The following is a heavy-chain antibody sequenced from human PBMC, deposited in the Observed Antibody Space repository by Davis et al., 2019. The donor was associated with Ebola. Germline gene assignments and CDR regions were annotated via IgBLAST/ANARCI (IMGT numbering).Heavy chain of an antibody. D-gene: IGHD6-19*01. CDR3: ATTQWLREFDN. V-gene: IGHV3-53*05. J-gene: IGHJ4*02. CDR1: GFTVSSNH. Sequence: GESLKISCAASGFTVSSNHMSCVRQAPGTGLEWVSAIYDQSTAYADSVRGRFIISRDKSNNTLYLEMNTLRVDDTAVYYCATTQWLREFDNWGQGTLVTVSS. CDR2: IYDQST.